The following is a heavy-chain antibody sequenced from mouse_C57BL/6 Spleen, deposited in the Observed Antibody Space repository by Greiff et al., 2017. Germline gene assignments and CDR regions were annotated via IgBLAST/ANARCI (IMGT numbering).Heavy chain of an antibody. V-gene: IGHV1-7*01. J-gene: IGHJ4*01. CDR2: INPSSGYT. CDR3: ARDSVGSDYAMDY. D-gene: IGHD3-2*01. Sequence: QVQLQQSGAELAKPGASVKLSCKASGYTFTSYWMHWVKQRPGQGLEWIGYINPSSGYTKYNQKFKDKATLTADKSSSTAYMQLSSLTSEYSAVYYCARDSVGSDYAMDYWGQGTSVTVSS. CDR1: GYTFTSYW.